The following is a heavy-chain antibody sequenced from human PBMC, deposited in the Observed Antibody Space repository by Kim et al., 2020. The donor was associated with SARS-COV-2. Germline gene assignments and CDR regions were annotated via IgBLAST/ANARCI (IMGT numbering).Heavy chain of an antibody. V-gene: IGHV1-46*01. J-gene: IGHJ4*02. CDR3: ASGAYSSSPQDY. D-gene: IGHD6-6*01. Sequence: SYAQKFQGRVTMTRETATSTVYMELGCLRSEDTAVYYCASGAYSSSPQDYWGQGTLVTVSS.